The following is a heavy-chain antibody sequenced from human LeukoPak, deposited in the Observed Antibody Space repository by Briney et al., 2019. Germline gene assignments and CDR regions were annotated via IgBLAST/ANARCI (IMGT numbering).Heavy chain of an antibody. CDR3: XXTXXXYXXRSXGAPYYFDY. J-gene: IGHJ4*02. CDR2: IYYSGST. CDR1: XGSISSNSYY. Sequence: CAVSXGSISSNSYYWGWIRQPPGKGLEWIGSIYYSGSTYYNPSLKSRVTISVDTSKNQFSLKLSAVTAAGPVVYYXXXTXXXYXXRSXGAPYYFDYWGQGTLVTVSS. V-gene: IGHV4-39*01. D-gene: IGHD3-10*01.